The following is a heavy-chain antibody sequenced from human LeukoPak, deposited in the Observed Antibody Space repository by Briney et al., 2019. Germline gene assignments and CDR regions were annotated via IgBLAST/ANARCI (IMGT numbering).Heavy chain of an antibody. V-gene: IGHV1-46*01. CDR3: ARGAYYDILTGYGGPSMFDY. CDR2: INPSGGST. D-gene: IGHD3-9*01. J-gene: IGHJ4*02. CDR1: GYTFTAYY. Sequence: ASVKVSCKASGYTFTAYYIHWVRQAPGQGLEWMGIINPSGGSTSYAQKFQGRVTMTRDTSTSTVYMELSSLRSEDTAVYYCARGAYYDILTGYGGPSMFDYWGQGTLVTVSS.